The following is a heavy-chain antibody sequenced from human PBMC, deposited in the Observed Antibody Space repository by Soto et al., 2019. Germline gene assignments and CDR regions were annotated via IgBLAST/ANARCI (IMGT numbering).Heavy chain of an antibody. Sequence: QVQLVQSGAEVKKPGSSVKVSCKASGGTFSSYAISWVRQAPGQGLEWMGGIIPIFGTANYAQKFQGRVTITADESTSTAYMELSSLRSEDTAVYYCARPELITMIVGYYYYGMDVWGQGTTVTVSS. CDR1: GGTFSSYA. D-gene: IGHD3-22*01. CDR3: ARPELITMIVGYYYYGMDV. J-gene: IGHJ6*02. CDR2: IIPIFGTA. V-gene: IGHV1-69*01.